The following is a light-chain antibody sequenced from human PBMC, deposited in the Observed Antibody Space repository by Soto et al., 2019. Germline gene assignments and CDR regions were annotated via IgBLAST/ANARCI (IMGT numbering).Light chain of an antibody. CDR2: GNS. CDR1: SXNIGAHYD. J-gene: IGLJ1*01. Sequence: QSVLTQPPSVSGAPGQRVTISCTGSSXNIGAHYDVHWYQQLPGTAPKLLIYGNSNRPSGVPDRFSGSKSGTSASLAITGLQAEDEADYYCQSYENSLSVYVFGTGTKVNLL. CDR3: QSYENSLSVYV. V-gene: IGLV1-40*01.